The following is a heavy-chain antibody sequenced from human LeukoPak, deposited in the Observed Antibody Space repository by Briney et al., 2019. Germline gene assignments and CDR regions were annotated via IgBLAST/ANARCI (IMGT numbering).Heavy chain of an antibody. V-gene: IGHV3-7*03. D-gene: IGHD6-13*01. Sequence: GGSLRLSCAASGFTFSNYWMHWVRQAPGKGLEWVANVKRDGSEKYYVDSVKGRFTISRDNAKNSLYLQMNSLRAEDTAVYYCASVAATVPLDSWGQGTLVTVSS. J-gene: IGHJ4*02. CDR2: VKRDGSEK. CDR1: GFTFSNYW. CDR3: ASVAATVPLDS.